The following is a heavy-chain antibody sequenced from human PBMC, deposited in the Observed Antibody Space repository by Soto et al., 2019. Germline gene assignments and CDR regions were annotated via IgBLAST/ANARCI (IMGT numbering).Heavy chain of an antibody. V-gene: IGHV3-30*04. CDR2: ISRDGSNK. J-gene: IGHJ4*02. CDR3: ARSRNSAVADSFDF. Sequence: GGSLRLSCAASGFTSSRYAIHWVRQAPGRGLEWVAVISRDGSNKYYVDSVKGRFTISRDNSKNTLYLQMNSLRDEDTAVYYCARSRNSAVADSFDFWGQGTLVTVSS. D-gene: IGHD3-10*01. CDR1: GFTSSRYA.